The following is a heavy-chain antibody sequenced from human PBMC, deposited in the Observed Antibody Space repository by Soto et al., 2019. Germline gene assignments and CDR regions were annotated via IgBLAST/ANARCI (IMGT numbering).Heavy chain of an antibody. Sequence: QVQLVQSGAEVKKPGSSVKVSCKASGGTFSSYAISWVRQAPGQGLEWMGGIIPMFGTANYAQKFQGRVTITADESTSTAYMELSSLRSEDTAVYYCARGYYDSSGYLNAFDIWGQGTMVTVSS. CDR2: IIPMFGTA. CDR3: ARGYYDSSGYLNAFDI. CDR1: GGTFSSYA. J-gene: IGHJ3*02. D-gene: IGHD3-22*01. V-gene: IGHV1-69*01.